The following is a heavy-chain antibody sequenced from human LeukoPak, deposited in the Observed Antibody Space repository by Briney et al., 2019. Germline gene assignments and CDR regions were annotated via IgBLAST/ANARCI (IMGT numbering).Heavy chain of an antibody. CDR2: IVPIFGTA. J-gene: IGHJ4*02. D-gene: IGHD6-19*01. Sequence: SVKVSCKASGGTFTSYAISWVRQAPGQGLEWMGGIVPIFGTANYAQKFQGRVTITADEPTSTAYMELSSLRSEDTAVYYCARSSGRSPYYFDYWGRGTLVTVSS. V-gene: IGHV1-69*13. CDR1: GGTFTSYA. CDR3: ARSSGRSPYYFDY.